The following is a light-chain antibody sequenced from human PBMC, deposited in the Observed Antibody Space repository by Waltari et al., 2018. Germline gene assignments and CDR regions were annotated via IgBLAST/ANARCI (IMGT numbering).Light chain of an antibody. Sequence: EIVMTHSPATLSVSPGQRVTLSCRASPIVSSNLACYQQKPGQAPRVLIYAALTRATGIPARFSGSGSGTEFTLTISSLQSEDFAVYYCQQYNNWPPMYTFGQGTKLEIK. CDR1: PIVSSN. V-gene: IGKV3-15*01. J-gene: IGKJ2*01. CDR3: QQYNNWPPMYT. CDR2: AAL.